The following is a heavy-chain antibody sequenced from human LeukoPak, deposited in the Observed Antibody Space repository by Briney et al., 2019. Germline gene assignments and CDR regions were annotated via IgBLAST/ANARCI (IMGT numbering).Heavy chain of an antibody. Sequence: GSLRLSCAASGFTFSTSGMTWVRQAPGKGLDWVSIISGSGGTPHYTDSVKGRFTISRDNSKNTLYLQMNSLRAEDTAVYYCSKTRGISISGVVPLCDYWGQGTLITVSS. V-gene: IGHV3-23*01. CDR2: ISGSGGTP. J-gene: IGHJ4*02. CDR3: SKTRGISISGVVPLCDY. CDR1: GFTFSTSG. D-gene: IGHD3-3*01.